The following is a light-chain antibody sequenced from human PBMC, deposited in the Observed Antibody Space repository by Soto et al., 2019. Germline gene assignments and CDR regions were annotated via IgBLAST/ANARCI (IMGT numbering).Light chain of an antibody. CDR3: QQRSNWPLT. CDR1: QSVSSSN. V-gene: IGKV3D-20*02. J-gene: IGKJ4*01. CDR2: GGY. Sequence: EIVLTQSPGTLSLSPGERATLSCRASQSVSSSNLAWYQQKRGQSPGVIIYGGYTRAAGIPDRFSGSGSGTDFTLTISSLEPEDFAVYYCQQRSNWPLTFGGGTKVDNK.